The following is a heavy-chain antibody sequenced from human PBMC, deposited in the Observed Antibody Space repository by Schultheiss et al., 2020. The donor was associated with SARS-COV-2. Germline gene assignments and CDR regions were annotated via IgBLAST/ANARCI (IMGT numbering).Heavy chain of an antibody. CDR3: ARDRWQTADY. Sequence: GGSLRLSCAASGVTFSSYAMHWVRQAPGKGLEWVAVISYDGSNKYYADSVKGRFTISRDNSKNTLYLQMNSLRAEDTAVYYCARDRWQTADYWGQGTLVTVSS. D-gene: IGHD4-23*01. V-gene: IGHV3-30-3*01. J-gene: IGHJ4*02. CDR1: GVTFSSYA. CDR2: ISYDGSNK.